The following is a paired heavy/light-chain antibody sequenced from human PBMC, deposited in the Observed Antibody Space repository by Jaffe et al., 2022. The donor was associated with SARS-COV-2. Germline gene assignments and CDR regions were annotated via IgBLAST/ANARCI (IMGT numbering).Heavy chain of an antibody. V-gene: IGHV3-11*01. J-gene: IGHJ4*02. CDR1: GFTFSDYY. D-gene: IGHD3-22*01. Sequence: QVQLVESGGGLVKPGGSLRLSCAASGFTFSDYYMNWIRQAPGKGLEWVSYISGSGSTIYYADSVKGRFTISRDNAKNSLYLQMNSLRAEDTAVYYCARGGYDSSGTHFDYWGQGTLVTVSS. CDR2: ISGSGSTI. CDR3: ARGGYDSSGTHFDY.
Light chain of an antibody. J-gene: IGLJ1*01. V-gene: IGLV4-3*01. Sequence: LPVLTQPPSASALLGASIKLTCTLSSEHSTYTIEWYQQRPGRSPQYIMRVKSDGSHSKGDGIPDRFMGSSSGADRYLTFSNLQSDDEAEYHCGESHTIDGQVGYVFGTGTKVTVL. CDR1: SEHSTYT. CDR2: VKSDGSH. CDR3: GESHTIDGQVGYV.